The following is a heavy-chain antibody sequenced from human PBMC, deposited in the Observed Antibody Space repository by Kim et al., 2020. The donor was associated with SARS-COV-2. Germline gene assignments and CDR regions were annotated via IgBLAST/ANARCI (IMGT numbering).Heavy chain of an antibody. CDR2: ISASGTNT. CDR3: AKDWYTLAYSLAGTSDY. CDR1: GFTFSSFA. V-gene: IGHV3-23*01. Sequence: GGSLRLSCAASGFTFSSFAMSWVRQAPGKGPESVSVISASGTNTYYADSVKGRFTISRDNAKNTLYLQLSSLRADDTAVYYCAKDWYTLAYSLAGTSDYWGQGTLVTVSS. J-gene: IGHJ4*02. D-gene: IGHD1-20*01.